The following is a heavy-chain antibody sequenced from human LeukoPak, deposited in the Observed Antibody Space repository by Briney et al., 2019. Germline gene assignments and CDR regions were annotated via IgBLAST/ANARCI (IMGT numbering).Heavy chain of an antibody. J-gene: IGHJ4*02. CDR3: ARVPYGGNSGNY. CDR2: IYHSGST. V-gene: IGHV4-38-2*02. D-gene: IGHD4-23*01. Sequence: SETLSLTCTVSGYSISSGYYWGWIRQPPGKGLEWIGSIYHSGSTYYNPSLKSRVTISVDTSKNQFSLKLSSVTAADTAVYYCARVPYGGNSGNYWGQGTLVTVSS. CDR1: GYSISSGYY.